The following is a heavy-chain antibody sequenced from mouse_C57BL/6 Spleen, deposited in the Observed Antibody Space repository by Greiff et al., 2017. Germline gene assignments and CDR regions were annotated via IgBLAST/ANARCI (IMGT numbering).Heavy chain of an antibody. CDR3: ARHEGDYYGSSYYFDY. D-gene: IGHD1-1*01. CDR1: GYTFTEYT. J-gene: IGHJ2*01. CDR2: FYPGSGSI. Sequence: VQLQQSGAELVKPGASVKLSCKASGYTFTEYTIHWVKQRSGQGLEWIGWFYPGSGSIMYNQKFKDKATLTADKSSSTVYMELSRLTSEDSAVYFCARHEGDYYGSSYYFDYGGQGTTRTVSS. V-gene: IGHV1-62-2*01.